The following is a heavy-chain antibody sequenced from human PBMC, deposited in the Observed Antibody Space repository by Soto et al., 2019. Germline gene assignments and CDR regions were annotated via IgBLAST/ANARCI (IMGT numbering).Heavy chain of an antibody. D-gene: IGHD6-25*01. J-gene: IGHJ3*02. Sequence: GGSLRLSCAASGFTFSGYYMHWVRQAPGKGLVWVSHINSDGSTTTYADSVKGRFTISRDNAKNTLYLQMNSLRAEDTAVYYCGRAAGLGSFDIWGQGTMVTV. CDR3: GRAAGLGSFDI. CDR2: INSDGSTT. V-gene: IGHV3-74*01. CDR1: GFTFSGYY.